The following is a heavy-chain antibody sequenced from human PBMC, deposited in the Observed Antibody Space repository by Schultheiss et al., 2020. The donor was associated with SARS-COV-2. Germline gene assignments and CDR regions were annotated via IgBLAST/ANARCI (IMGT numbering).Heavy chain of an antibody. J-gene: IGHJ2*01. CDR3: AKEHGDLAWYFDL. D-gene: IGHD4-17*01. Sequence: GGSLRLSCAASGFTFDDYAMHWVRQAPGKGLEWVSGISWNSGSIGYADSVKGRFTISRDNSKNTLYLQMNSLRAEDTAVYYCAKEHGDLAWYFDLWGRGTLVTVSS. CDR2: ISWNSGSI. V-gene: IGHV3-9*01. CDR1: GFTFDDYA.